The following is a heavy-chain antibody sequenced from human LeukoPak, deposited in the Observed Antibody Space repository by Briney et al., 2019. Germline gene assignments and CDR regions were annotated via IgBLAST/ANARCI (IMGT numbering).Heavy chain of an antibody. Sequence: ASVKVSCKASGYTFTSYYMHWVRQAPGQGLEWMGIINHSGGRTSYAQKFQGRVTMTRDTSTSTVYMELSSVTAADTAVYYCARGPVTTPYYYDYMDVWGKGTTVTVSS. CDR2: INHSGGRT. CDR1: GYTFTSYY. V-gene: IGHV1-46*01. CDR3: ARGPVTTPYYYDYMDV. D-gene: IGHD4-11*01. J-gene: IGHJ6*03.